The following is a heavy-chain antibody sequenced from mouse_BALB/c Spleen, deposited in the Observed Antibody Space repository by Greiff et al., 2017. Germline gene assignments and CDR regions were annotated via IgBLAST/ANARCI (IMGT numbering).Heavy chain of an antibody. J-gene: IGHJ1*01. CDR3: ASLYYGNYVGYFDV. CDR2: ISSGGSYT. D-gene: IGHD2-1*01. Sequence: EVKLMESGGDLVKPGGSLKLSCAASGFTFSSYGMSWVRQTPDKRLEWVATISSGGSYTYYPASVKGRFTISRDNAKNTLYLQMSSLKSEDTAMYYCASLYYGNYVGYFDVWGAGTTVTVSS. V-gene: IGHV5-6*01. CDR1: GFTFSSYG.